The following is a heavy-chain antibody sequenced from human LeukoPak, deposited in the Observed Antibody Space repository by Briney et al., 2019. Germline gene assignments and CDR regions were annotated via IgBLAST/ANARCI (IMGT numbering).Heavy chain of an antibody. V-gene: IGHV3-23*01. CDR1: GSTFRSYA. D-gene: IGHD5-18*01. CDR2: ISGSGGST. CDR3: AKGGYSYAVNW. Sequence: GGSLRLSCAASGSTFRSYAMSWVRQAPGKGLEWVSAISGSGGSTYSADSVKGRFTISRDNSKNTLYLQMNSLRAEDTAVYYCAKGGYSYAVNWWGQGTLVTVSS. J-gene: IGHJ4*02.